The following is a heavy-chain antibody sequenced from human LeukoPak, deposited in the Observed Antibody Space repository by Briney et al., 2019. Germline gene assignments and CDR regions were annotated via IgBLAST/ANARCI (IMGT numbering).Heavy chain of an antibody. D-gene: IGHD3-22*01. Sequence: PGESLRLSCAISGFTFTAHSMNWVRQAPGKGLEWVSFISSDSTYKYYGDSVKGRFTISRDNANVYLQMNSLRAEDTATYHCAREYDSKGRFDNWGQGTLVIVSS. CDR2: ISSDSTYK. CDR1: GFTFTAHS. CDR3: AREYDSKGRFDN. V-gene: IGHV3-21*01. J-gene: IGHJ4*02.